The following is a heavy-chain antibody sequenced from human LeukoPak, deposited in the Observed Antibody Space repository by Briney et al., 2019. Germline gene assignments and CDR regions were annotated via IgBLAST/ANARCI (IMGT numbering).Heavy chain of an antibody. CDR3: ARLPTVTDFDY. J-gene: IGHJ4*02. Sequence: PSETLSLTCAVYGGSFSGYYWSWIRQPPGKGLEWIGEINHSGSTNYNPSLKSRVTISVDTSKNQFSLKLSSVTAADTAVYYCARLPTVTDFDYWGQGTLVTVSS. CDR2: INHSGST. D-gene: IGHD4-17*01. V-gene: IGHV4-34*01. CDR1: GGSFSGYY.